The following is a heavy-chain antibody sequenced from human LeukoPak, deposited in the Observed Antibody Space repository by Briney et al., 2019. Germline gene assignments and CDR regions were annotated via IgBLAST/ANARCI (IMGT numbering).Heavy chain of an antibody. J-gene: IGHJ4*02. Sequence: GGSLRLSCAASGFTFSSYGMHWVRQAPGKGLEWVAVISYDGSNKYYGDPVKGRFTISRDNSKNTLYLQMNSLRAEDTAVYYCARVGSSGWYFYDSSGDYFDYWGQGTLVTVSS. CDR2: ISYDGSNK. V-gene: IGHV3-30-3*01. CDR3: ARVGSSGWYFYDSSGDYFDY. D-gene: IGHD6-19*01. CDR1: GFTFSSYG.